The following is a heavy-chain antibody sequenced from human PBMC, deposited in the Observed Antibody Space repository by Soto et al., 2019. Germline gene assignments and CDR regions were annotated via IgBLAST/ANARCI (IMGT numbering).Heavy chain of an antibody. CDR2: ISAYNGNT. Sequence: QVQLVQSGAEVKKPGASVKVSCKASGYTFTSYGISWVRQAPGQGLEWMGWISAYNGNTNYAQKLQGRVTMTTDTTTTTPYMELRSLRSDDTAVYYCARDRGAYGMDVWGQGTTVTVSS. J-gene: IGHJ6*02. V-gene: IGHV1-18*01. CDR3: ARDRGAYGMDV. CDR1: GYTFTSYG.